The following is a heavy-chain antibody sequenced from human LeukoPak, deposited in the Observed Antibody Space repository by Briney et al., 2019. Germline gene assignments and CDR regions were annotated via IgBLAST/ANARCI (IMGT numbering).Heavy chain of an antibody. CDR3: AKLEKIGYCSSTSCRYFDY. V-gene: IGHV3-23*01. CDR1: GFTFSSYA. D-gene: IGHD2-2*01. J-gene: IGHJ4*02. Sequence: SGGSLRLSCAASGFTFSSYAMSWVRQAPGKGLEWVSAISGSGGSTYYADSVKGRFTISRDNSKNTLYLQMNSLRAEDTAVYYCAKLEKIGYCSSTSCRYFDYWGQGTLVTVSS. CDR2: ISGSGGST.